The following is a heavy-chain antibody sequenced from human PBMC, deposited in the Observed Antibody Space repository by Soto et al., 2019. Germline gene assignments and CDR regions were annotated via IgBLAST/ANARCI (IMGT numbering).Heavy chain of an antibody. D-gene: IGHD3-16*01. J-gene: IGHJ6*03. V-gene: IGHV4-59*01. CDR1: GGSISSYY. CDR3: ARAHTTHYIWGSYHSTGDYYYMDV. Sequence: SETLSLTCTVSGGSISSYYWSWIRQPPGKGLEWIGYIYYSGSTNYNPSLKSRVTISVDASKNQFSLKLSSVTAADTAVYYCARAHTTHYIWGSYHSTGDYYYMDVWGKGTTVTVSS. CDR2: IYYSGST.